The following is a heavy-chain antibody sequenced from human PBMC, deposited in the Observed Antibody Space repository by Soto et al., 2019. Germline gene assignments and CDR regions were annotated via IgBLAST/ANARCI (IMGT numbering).Heavy chain of an antibody. CDR1: GGSISSYY. D-gene: IGHD6-19*01. CDR3: ARDGGSGWLYFDY. CDR2: IYYSGST. J-gene: IGHJ4*02. V-gene: IGHV4-59*01. Sequence: SETLSLTCTVSGGSISSYYWSWIRQPPGKGLEWIGYIYYSGSTNYNPSLKSRVTISVDTSKNQFSLKLSSVTAADTAVYYCARDGGSGWLYFDYWGQGTLVTVSS.